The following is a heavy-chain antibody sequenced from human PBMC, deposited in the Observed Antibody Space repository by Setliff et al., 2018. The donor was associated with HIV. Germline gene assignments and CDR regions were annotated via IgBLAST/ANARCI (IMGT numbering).Heavy chain of an antibody. CDR1: GYSLSSDYY. Sequence: TSETLSLTCAVSGYSLSSDYYWGWIRQPPGKGLEWIASIYHSGSTYYNPSLKSRVITSYMELERLSADDTAIYYCVKADVLLCDVWGQGTLVTVSS. V-gene: IGHV4-38-2*01. CDR2: IYHSGST. D-gene: IGHD3-10*02. CDR3: DV. J-gene: IGHJ4*02.